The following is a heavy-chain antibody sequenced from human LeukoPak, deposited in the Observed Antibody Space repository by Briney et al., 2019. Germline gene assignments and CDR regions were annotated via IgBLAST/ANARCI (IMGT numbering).Heavy chain of an antibody. Sequence: PGRSLILSCAASGFTFSSYALHWVRQAPGKGLEWVAVISYDGSNKYYADSVKGRFTISRDNSKNTLYLQMNSLRAEDTAVYYCARGLGWPGDYWGQGTLVTVSS. V-gene: IGHV3-30*04. CDR3: ARGLGWPGDY. CDR1: GFTFSSYA. D-gene: IGHD2-15*01. CDR2: ISYDGSNK. J-gene: IGHJ4*02.